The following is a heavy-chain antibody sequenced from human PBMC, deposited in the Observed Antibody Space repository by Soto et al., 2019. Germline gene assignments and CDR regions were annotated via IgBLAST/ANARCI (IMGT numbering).Heavy chain of an antibody. J-gene: IGHJ4*02. CDR1: GWSFSGYY. CDR2: INHSAST. Sequence: PSXTLSLTCAVYGWSFSGYYWSCIRQPPLKGLKWIWAINHSASTNYNPSLKSRVTISADTPKNHFSLKLSSVTAAYTAVYYCARGGIVGPSSFLFYWGQGTLVTVSS. V-gene: IGHV4-34*01. CDR3: ARGGIVGPSSFLFY. D-gene: IGHD1-1*01.